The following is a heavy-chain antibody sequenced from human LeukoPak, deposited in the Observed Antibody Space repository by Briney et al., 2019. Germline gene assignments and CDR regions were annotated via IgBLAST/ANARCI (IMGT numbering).Heavy chain of an antibody. V-gene: IGHV1-69*13. CDR2: IIPIFGTA. Sequence: ASVKVSCKASGGTFSSYAISWVRQAPGQGLEWMGGIIPIFGTANYAQKFQGRVTITADESTSTAYMELSSLRSEDTAVYYCASASYYDFWSGSFDAWGQGTTVTVSS. CDR3: ASASYYDFWSGSFDA. CDR1: GGTFSSYA. D-gene: IGHD3-3*01. J-gene: IGHJ6*02.